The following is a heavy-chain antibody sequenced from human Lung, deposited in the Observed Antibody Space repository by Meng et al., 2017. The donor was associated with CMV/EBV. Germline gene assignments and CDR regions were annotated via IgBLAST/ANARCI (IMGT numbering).Heavy chain of an antibody. CDR3: AGNSESRH. J-gene: IGHJ4*02. D-gene: IGHD2/OR15-2a*01. Sequence: GESLKISCAASGFSVGSEYMSWVRQAPGKGLEWGSLMYSGGITRYADSVRGRFTISRDSSKNTLFLEMNSLRAEETAVYYCAGNSESRHWGQGTLVTVSS. V-gene: IGHV3-53*01. CDR1: GFSVGSEY. CDR2: MYSGGIT.